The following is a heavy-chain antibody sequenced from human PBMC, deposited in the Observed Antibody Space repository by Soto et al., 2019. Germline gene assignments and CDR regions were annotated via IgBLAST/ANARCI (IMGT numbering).Heavy chain of an antibody. D-gene: IGHD6-13*01. V-gene: IGHV3-23*01. CDR2: ISGRGGST. CDR3: AKDMTQLLRYYYGMDV. J-gene: IGHJ6*02. CDR1: GVSLSISA. Sequence: GGSLRLSCAASGVSLSISAITWVRQAPGKGLEWVSAISGRGGSTYYADSVKGRFTISRDNSKNTLYLQMNSLRAEDTAVYYCAKDMTQLLRYYYGMDVWGQATTVTVSS.